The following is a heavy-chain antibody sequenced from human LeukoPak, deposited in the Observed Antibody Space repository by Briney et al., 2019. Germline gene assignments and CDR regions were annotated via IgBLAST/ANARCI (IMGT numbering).Heavy chain of an antibody. Sequence: GSLRLSCAASGFTFRDYHMSWVRQPPGKGLEWIGEIHRSGSPNYNPSLQSRVTISIDRSRNQIVLELSSVTAADTAFYYCAREILGGFNPGAYWGQGTLVTVSS. V-gene: IGHV4-4*02. D-gene: IGHD1-14*01. CDR2: IHRSGSP. CDR1: GFTFRDYH. J-gene: IGHJ4*02. CDR3: AREILGGFNPGAY.